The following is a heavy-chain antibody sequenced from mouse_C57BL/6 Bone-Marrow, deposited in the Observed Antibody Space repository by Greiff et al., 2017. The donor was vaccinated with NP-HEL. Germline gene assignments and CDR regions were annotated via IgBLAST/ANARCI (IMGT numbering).Heavy chain of an antibody. D-gene: IGHD2-3*01. CDR1: GFNIKDDY. CDR2: IDPETGDT. Sequence: EVHLVESGAELVRPGASVKLSCTASGFNIKDDYMHWVKQRPEQGLEWIGRIDPETGDTEYDSKFQGKATITADTSSNTACRQLSSMTSENTAVYYGTTEIYDGDYCIAYWGQGTLVTVSA. CDR3: TTEIYDGDYCIAY. V-gene: IGHV14-4*01. J-gene: IGHJ3*01.